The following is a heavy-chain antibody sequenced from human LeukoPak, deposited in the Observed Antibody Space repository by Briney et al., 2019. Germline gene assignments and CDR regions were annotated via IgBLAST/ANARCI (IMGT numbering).Heavy chain of an antibody. J-gene: IGHJ5*02. Sequence: PSETLSLTCTVSGGSISSYYWSWIRQPPGKGLEWIGYIYTSGSTNYNPSLKSRVTISVDTSKNQFSLKLSFVTAADTAVYYCARHVAFDYSSGWTYDWFDPWGQGTLVTVSS. CDR2: IYTSGST. D-gene: IGHD6-19*01. CDR1: GGSISSYY. V-gene: IGHV4-4*09. CDR3: ARHVAFDYSSGWTYDWFDP.